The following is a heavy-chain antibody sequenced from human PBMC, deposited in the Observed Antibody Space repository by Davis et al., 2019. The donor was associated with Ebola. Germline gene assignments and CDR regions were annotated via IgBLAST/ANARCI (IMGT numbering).Heavy chain of an antibody. Sequence: GGSLRLSCAASGFTFSSYWMSWVRQAPGKGLEWVANIKQDGSEKYYVDSVKGRFTISRDNAKNSLYLQMNSLRAEDTAVYYCARDRRKGYCSSTSCYALYYYGMDVWGQGTTVTVSS. D-gene: IGHD2-2*01. CDR2: IKQDGSEK. CDR3: ARDRRKGYCSSTSCYALYYYGMDV. J-gene: IGHJ6*02. CDR1: GFTFSSYW. V-gene: IGHV3-7*01.